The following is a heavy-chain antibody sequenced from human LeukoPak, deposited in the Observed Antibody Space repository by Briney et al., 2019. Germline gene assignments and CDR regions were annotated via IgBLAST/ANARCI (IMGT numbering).Heavy chain of an antibody. D-gene: IGHD2-2*01. V-gene: IGHV3-30*02. Sequence: PGGSLRPSCAASGFSFTNYVMHWVRQAPGKGLEWVAFIRYDGGKTHYVDSVKGRFTVSRGNSNKTLYLQMNGLRAEDTAVYYCARDAPDCRITRCHTADHNRYMDVWGKGTTVTVTS. CDR1: GFSFTNYV. CDR3: ARDAPDCRITRCHTADHNRYMDV. J-gene: IGHJ6*03. CDR2: IRYDGGKT.